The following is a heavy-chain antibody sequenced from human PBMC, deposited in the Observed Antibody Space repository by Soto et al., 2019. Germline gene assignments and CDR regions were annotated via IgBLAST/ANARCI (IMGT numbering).Heavy chain of an antibody. CDR3: AKGRGGKTVANFGMDV. Sequence: GASVKVSCKASGDSVSNDYLHWVRQAPGRGFEWLGVISPFGGATAYAQSFKGRVTVTMDKSSTTFYLELSSLRSDDTAVYYCAKGRGGKTVANFGMDVWGQGVTVTVSS. CDR2: ISPFGGAT. J-gene: IGHJ6*02. D-gene: IGHD3-16*01. CDR1: GDSVSNDY. V-gene: IGHV1-46*01.